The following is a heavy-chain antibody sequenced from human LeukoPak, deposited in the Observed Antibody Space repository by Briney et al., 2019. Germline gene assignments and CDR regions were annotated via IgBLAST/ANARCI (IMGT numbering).Heavy chain of an antibody. CDR2: IKEDGSEK. CDR3: TREDSGSYYNYYYFYMDV. V-gene: IGHV3-7*03. D-gene: IGHD3-10*01. Sequence: HPGGSLRLSCAASGFMFSSYWMSWVRQAPGKGLEWVADIKEDGSEKSYVDSVKGRFTISRDNAKNSLYLQMNTLRAEDTAVYYCTREDSGSYYNYYYFYMDVWGKGTTVTISS. CDR1: GFMFSSYW. J-gene: IGHJ6*03.